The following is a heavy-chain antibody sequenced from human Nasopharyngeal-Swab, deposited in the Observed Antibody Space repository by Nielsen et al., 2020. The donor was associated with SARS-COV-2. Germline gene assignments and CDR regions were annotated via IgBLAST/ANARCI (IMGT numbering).Heavy chain of an antibody. CDR3: ARAPPYYDFWSGYYKGWFDP. CDR2: INHSGST. J-gene: IGHJ5*02. V-gene: IGHV4-34*01. Sequence: WIRQPPGTGLEWIGEINHSGSTNYNPSLKSRVTISVDTSKNQFSLKLSSVTAADTAVYYCARAPPYYDFWSGYYKGWFDPWGQGTLVTVSS. D-gene: IGHD3-3*01.